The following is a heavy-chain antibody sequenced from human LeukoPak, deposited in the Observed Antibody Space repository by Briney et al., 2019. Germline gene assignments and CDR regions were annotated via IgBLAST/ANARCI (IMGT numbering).Heavy chain of an antibody. J-gene: IGHJ4*02. Sequence: ASVKVSCKASGYTFTSYGISWVRQAPGQGLEWMGWISAYNGNTNYAQKLQGRVTMTTDTSTSTAYMELRSLRSDDTAVYYCARVYSGSYREAWDYFDYWGQGTLVTVSS. D-gene: IGHD1-26*01. CDR1: GYTFTSYG. CDR3: ARVYSGSYREAWDYFDY. V-gene: IGHV1-18*01. CDR2: ISAYNGNT.